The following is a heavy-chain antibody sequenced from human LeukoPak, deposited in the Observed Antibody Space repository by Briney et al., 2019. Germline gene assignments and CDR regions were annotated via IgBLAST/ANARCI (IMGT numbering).Heavy chain of an antibody. D-gene: IGHD3-9*01. CDR3: ARDGDYDILTGSFDY. CDR2: IIPIFGTA. J-gene: IGHJ4*02. V-gene: IGHV1-69*01. CDR1: GGTFSSYA. Sequence: GASVKVSCKASGGTFSSYAISWVRQAPGQGLEWVGGIIPIFGTANYAQKFQGRVTITADESTSTAYMELSSLRSEDTAVYYCARDGDYDILTGSFDYWGQGTLVTVFS.